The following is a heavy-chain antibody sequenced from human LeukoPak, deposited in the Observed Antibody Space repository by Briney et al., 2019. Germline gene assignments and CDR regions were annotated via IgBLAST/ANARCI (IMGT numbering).Heavy chain of an antibody. D-gene: IGHD6-13*01. CDR2: ISGSGGST. V-gene: IGHV3-23*01. CDR1: GFTFSSYA. CDR3: ARSPCIAACKNYFDY. Sequence: PGGSLRLSCAASGFTFSSYAMSWVRQAPGKGLEWVSAISGSGGSTYYADSVKGRFTISRDNSKNTLYLQMNSLRAEDTAVYYCARSPCIAACKNYFDYWGQGTLVTVSS. J-gene: IGHJ4*02.